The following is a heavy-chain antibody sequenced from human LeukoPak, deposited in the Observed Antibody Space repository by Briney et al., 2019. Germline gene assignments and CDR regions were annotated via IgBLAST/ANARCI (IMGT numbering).Heavy chain of an antibody. V-gene: IGHV3-48*01. J-gene: IGHJ4*02. CDR1: GFTFTTYN. CDR3: AKDHTRIAASDY. Sequence: GGSLRLSCAASGFTFTTYNMNWVRQAPGKGLEWVSYISGSGDTIYYADSVKGRFTSSRDNAKNSVYLQMNSLRAEDTAVYYCAKDHTRIAASDYWGQGTLVTVSS. CDR2: ISGSGDTI. D-gene: IGHD6-6*01.